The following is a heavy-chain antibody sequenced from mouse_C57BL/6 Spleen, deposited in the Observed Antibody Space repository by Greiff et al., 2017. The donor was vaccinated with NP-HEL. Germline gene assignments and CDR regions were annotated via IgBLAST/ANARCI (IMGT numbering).Heavy chain of an antibody. CDR3: ARSLPSDMDY. Sequence: QVQLKESGAELVKPGASVKISCKASGYAISSYWMNWVKQRPGKGLEWIGQIYPGDGDTNYNGKFKGKATLTADKSSSTTYMQLSSLTSEDSAVYFCARSLPSDMDYWGQGTSVTVSS. V-gene: IGHV1-80*01. CDR2: IYPGDGDT. J-gene: IGHJ4*01. D-gene: IGHD2-1*01. CDR1: GYAISSYW.